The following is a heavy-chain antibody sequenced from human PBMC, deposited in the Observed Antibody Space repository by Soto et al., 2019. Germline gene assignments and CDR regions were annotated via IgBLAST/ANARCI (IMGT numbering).Heavy chain of an antibody. V-gene: IGHV3-53*01. CDR1: GFTVSGNY. Sequence: DVQLVESGGGLIQPGGSLRLSCEASGFTVSGNYMSWVRQAPGKGLQWVSLISGGGETYYTDSVKGRFTVSRDNSNNMLYLQMNYLRGEETAVYYCARHKRGGYSNNNGYQPWGDHFEYWGQGVLVTVSS. D-gene: IGHD3-22*01. CDR3: ARHKRGGYSNNNGYQPWGDHFEY. J-gene: IGHJ4*02. CDR2: ISGGGET.